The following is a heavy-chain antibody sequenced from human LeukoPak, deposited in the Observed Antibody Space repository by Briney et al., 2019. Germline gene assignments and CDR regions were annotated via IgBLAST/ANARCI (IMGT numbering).Heavy chain of an antibody. D-gene: IGHD6-19*01. CDR2: IWYDGSNK. Sequence: PGRSLRLSCAASGFTFSSYGMHWVRQAPGKGLEWVAVIWYDGSNKYYADSVKGRFTISRDNAKNSLYLQMNSLRAEDTAVYYCARDTVEYSSGWYFGYWGQGTLVTVSS. CDR1: GFTFSSYG. V-gene: IGHV3-33*01. J-gene: IGHJ4*02. CDR3: ARDTVEYSSGWYFGY.